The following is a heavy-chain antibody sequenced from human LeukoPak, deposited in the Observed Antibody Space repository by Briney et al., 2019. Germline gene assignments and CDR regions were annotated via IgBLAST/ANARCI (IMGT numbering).Heavy chain of an antibody. V-gene: IGHV3-21*01. CDR1: GFTFSSYA. CDR2: ISSSSSYI. Sequence: GGSLRLSCAASGFTFSSYAMNWVRQAPGKGLEWVSPISSSSSYIYYADSVKGRFTISRDNAKNSLYLQMNSLRAEDTAVYYCARDPNSNYGNYFDYWGQGTLVTVSS. D-gene: IGHD4-4*01. CDR3: ARDPNSNYGNYFDY. J-gene: IGHJ4*02.